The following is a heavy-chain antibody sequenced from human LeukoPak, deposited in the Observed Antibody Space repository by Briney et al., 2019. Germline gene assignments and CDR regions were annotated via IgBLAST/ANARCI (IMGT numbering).Heavy chain of an antibody. CDR2: ISPSGGST. J-gene: IGHJ6*03. D-gene: IGHD3-10*01. CDR1: GYTFTSNY. CDR3: ARDGYYYGSGSYYYYYYYYMDV. V-gene: IGHV1-46*01. Sequence: ASVKVSCKAFGYTFTSNYMHWVRQAPGQGPEWMGVISPSGGSTTYAQKFQGRVTLTRDMSTSTDYLELSSLRSEDTAVYYCARDGYYYGSGSYYYYYYYYMDVWGKGTTVTVSS.